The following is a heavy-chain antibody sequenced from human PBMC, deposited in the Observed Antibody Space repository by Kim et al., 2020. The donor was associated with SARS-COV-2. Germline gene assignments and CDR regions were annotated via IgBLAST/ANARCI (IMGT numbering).Heavy chain of an antibody. CDR1: GFSVNRFY. CDR2: IYYDGNT. D-gene: IGHD5-12*01. CDR3: ARDHLDGYNI. J-gene: IGHJ4*02. Sequence: GGSLRLSCAASGFSVNRFYMTWVRQAPGKGLEWVSVIYYDGNTDYADSVRGRFTISRDSSKNTLYLQMNSLRAEDTGVYYCARDHLDGYNIWCQGTLVTVSS. V-gene: IGHV3-53*01.